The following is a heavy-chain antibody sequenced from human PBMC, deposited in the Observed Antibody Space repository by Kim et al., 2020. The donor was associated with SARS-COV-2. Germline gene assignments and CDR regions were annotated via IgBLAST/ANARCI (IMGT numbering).Heavy chain of an antibody. V-gene: IGHV3-9*01. Sequence: GGSLRISCAASGFTFDDYAMHWVRQAPGKGLEWVSGISWNSGSIGYADSVKGRFTISRDNAKNSLYLQMNSLRAEDTALYYCAKDPNRSNYYGSGSYGLDYWGQGTLVTVSS. D-gene: IGHD3-10*01. CDR1: GFTFDDYA. CDR2: ISWNSGSI. J-gene: IGHJ4*02. CDR3: AKDPNRSNYYGSGSYGLDY.